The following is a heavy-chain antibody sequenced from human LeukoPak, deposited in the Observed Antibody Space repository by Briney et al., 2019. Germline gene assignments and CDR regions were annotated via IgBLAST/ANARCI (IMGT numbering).Heavy chain of an antibody. D-gene: IGHD3-10*01. Sequence: PGGSLRLSCAGSRFTFSGYVMSWVRQAPGKGLESVSAMSGGGDSTYDADSVKGRFTISRDNSKNTLYLQMNSLRAEDTAVYYCAKGSGSYRPYYFDYWGQGTLVIVSS. V-gene: IGHV3-23*01. CDR3: AKGSGSYRPYYFDY. CDR2: MSGGGDST. J-gene: IGHJ4*02. CDR1: RFTFSGYV.